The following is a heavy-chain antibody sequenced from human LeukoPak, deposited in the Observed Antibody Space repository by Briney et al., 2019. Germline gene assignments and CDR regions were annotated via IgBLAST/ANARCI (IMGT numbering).Heavy chain of an antibody. D-gene: IGHD3-22*01. Sequence: GGSLRLSCAASGFTFSSYAMSWVRQAPGKGLEWVSAISGSGGSTYYADSVKGRFTISRDNSKNTLYLQMNSLRAEDTAVYYCAKACDPYDSSGYFDYWGQGTLVTVSS. CDR3: AKACDPYDSSGYFDY. J-gene: IGHJ4*02. CDR1: GFTFSSYA. CDR2: ISGSGGST. V-gene: IGHV3-23*01.